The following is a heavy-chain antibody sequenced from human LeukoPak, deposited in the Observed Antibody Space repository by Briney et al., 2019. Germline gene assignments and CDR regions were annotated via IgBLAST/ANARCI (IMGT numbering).Heavy chain of an antibody. CDR3: ASLYYSSGWYRTGWFDP. D-gene: IGHD6-19*01. CDR2: ISSSSSYI. J-gene: IGHJ5*02. CDR1: GFTFSSYS. Sequence: AGGSLRLSCAASGFTFSSYSMNWVRQAPGKGLEWVSSISSSSSYIYYADSVKGRFTISRDNAKNSLYLQMNSLRAEDTAVYYCASLYYSSGWYRTGWFDPWGQGTLVTVSS. V-gene: IGHV3-21*01.